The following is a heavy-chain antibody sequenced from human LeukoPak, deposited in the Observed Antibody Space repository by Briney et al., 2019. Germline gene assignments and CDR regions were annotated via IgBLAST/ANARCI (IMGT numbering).Heavy chain of an antibody. D-gene: IGHD3-22*01. Sequence: PSETLSLTXTVSGGSISSYYWSWIRQPAGKGLEWIGRIYTSGSTNYNPSLKSRVTMSVDTSKNQFSLKLSSVTAADTDVYYCARSARYYYDSSGYYLYWYFDLWGRGTLVTVSS. V-gene: IGHV4-4*07. J-gene: IGHJ2*01. CDR2: IYTSGST. CDR3: ARSARYYYDSSGYYLYWYFDL. CDR1: GGSISSYY.